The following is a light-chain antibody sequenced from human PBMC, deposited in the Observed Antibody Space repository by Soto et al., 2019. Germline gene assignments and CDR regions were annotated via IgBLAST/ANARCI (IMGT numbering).Light chain of an antibody. V-gene: IGKV3-11*01. CDR1: QSVSSY. CDR3: QQRSNWPPP. Sequence: EIVLTQSPATLSLSPGERSTLSCRASQSVSSYLAWYQQTPGQAPRLPIYDASNRATGIPARFSGSGSGTDFTLTLSSLEPEDFAVYYCQQRSNWPPPFGQGTRLEL. CDR2: DAS. J-gene: IGKJ5*01.